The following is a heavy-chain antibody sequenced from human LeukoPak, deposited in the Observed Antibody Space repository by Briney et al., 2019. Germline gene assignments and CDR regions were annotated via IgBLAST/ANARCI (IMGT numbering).Heavy chain of an antibody. Sequence: GGSLTLSCAASGFTFSDYYMSWIRQAPGKGLEWVSYISSSGSTIYYADSVKRRFTISRDNAKNSLYLQMNSLRDEDTAVYYCASARYYDSSGFDYWGQGTLVTVSS. D-gene: IGHD3-22*01. CDR3: ASARYYDSSGFDY. CDR2: ISSSGSTI. CDR1: GFTFSDYY. J-gene: IGHJ4*02. V-gene: IGHV3-11*04.